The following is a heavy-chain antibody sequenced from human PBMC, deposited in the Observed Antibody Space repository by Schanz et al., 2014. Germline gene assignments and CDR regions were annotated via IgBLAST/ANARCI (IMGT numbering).Heavy chain of an antibody. D-gene: IGHD3-16*01. CDR2: NSYSGST. CDR3: ARHGGIPYYPMDV. V-gene: IGHV4-31*03. Sequence: QVQLQESGPRLVEPSQTLSLTCTVSGDSINGGDYYWSWIRQTPGKGLEWIGDNSYSGSTSFNPSLKSRLTMSVDTSKNQFSLRLSSVTAADTAVYYCARHGGIPYYPMDVWGQGTTVTVSS. J-gene: IGHJ6*01. CDR1: GDSINGGDYY.